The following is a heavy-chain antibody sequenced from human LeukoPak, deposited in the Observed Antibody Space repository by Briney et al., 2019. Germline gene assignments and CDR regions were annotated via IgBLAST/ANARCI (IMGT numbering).Heavy chain of an antibody. D-gene: IGHD6-13*01. Sequence: SETLSLTCAVYGGSFSGYYWGWIRQPPGKGLEWIGSIYYSGITYYNPSLKSRLTISLDTSKDQFSMKLSSVTPADTAVYYCARPPGIAAAWFDPWGQGTLVTVAS. V-gene: IGHV4-34*01. CDR2: IYYSGIT. J-gene: IGHJ5*02. CDR1: GGSFSGYY. CDR3: ARPPGIAAAWFDP.